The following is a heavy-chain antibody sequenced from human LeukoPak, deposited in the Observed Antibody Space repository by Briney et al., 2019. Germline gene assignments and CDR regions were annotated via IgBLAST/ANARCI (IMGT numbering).Heavy chain of an antibody. J-gene: IGHJ6*03. V-gene: IGHV4-59*01. D-gene: IGHD2/OR15-2a*01. Sequence: SETLSLTCTVSGGSISSYYWSWIRQPPGKGLEWIGYIYYSGSTNYNPSLKSRVTISVDTSKNQFSLKLSSVTAADTAVYCCARAIIDIHYYYCYMDVWGKGTPVTVSS. CDR1: GGSISSYY. CDR3: ARAIIDIHYYYCYMDV. CDR2: IYYSGST.